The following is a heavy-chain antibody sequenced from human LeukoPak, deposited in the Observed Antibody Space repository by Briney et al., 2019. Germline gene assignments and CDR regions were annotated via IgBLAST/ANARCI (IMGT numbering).Heavy chain of an antibody. CDR1: GFTFSSYS. D-gene: IGHD4-17*01. V-gene: IGHV3-23*01. CDR3: AKGFRTVTTS. CDR2: ISGSGGAT. Sequence: GGSLRLSCAAPGFTFSSYSMTWVRQAPGKGLEWVSVISGSGGATYYADSVKGQFTISRDNSKNTLYLQMNSLRAEDTAVYYCAKGFRTVTTSWGQGTLVTVSS. J-gene: IGHJ5*02.